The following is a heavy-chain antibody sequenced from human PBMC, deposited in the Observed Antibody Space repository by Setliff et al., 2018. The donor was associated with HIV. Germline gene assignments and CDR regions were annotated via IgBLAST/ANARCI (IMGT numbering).Heavy chain of an antibody. CDR2: IYPGDSDT. CDR1: GYSFTSYW. V-gene: IGHV5-51*01. J-gene: IGHJ5*02. CDR3: ARQSDSSDYYNRGHNWFDP. D-gene: IGHD3-22*01. Sequence: PGESLKISCKGSGYSFTSYWIGWVRQMPGKGLEWMGIIYPGDSDTRYSPSFQGQVTISADKSISTAYLQWSSLKASDTAMYYCARQSDSSDYYNRGHNWFDPWGQGTLVTVSS.